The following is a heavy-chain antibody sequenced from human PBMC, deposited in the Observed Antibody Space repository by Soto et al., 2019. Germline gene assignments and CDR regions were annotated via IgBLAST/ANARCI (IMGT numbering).Heavy chain of an antibody. CDR3: AKDLRYSSSLHQSGP. V-gene: IGHV3-30*18. Sequence: GGSLRLSCAASGFTFSSYGMHWVRQAPGKGLEWVAVISYDGSNKYYADSVKGRFTISRDNSKNTLYLQMNSLRAEDTAVYYCAKDLRYSSSLHQSGPWGQGTLVTVSS. D-gene: IGHD6-13*01. CDR1: GFTFSSYG. J-gene: IGHJ5*02. CDR2: ISYDGSNK.